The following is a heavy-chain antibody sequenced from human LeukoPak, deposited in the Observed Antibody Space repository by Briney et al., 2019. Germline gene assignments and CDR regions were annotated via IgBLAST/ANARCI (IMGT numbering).Heavy chain of an antibody. D-gene: IGHD3-22*01. CDR1: GGSISSSGYY. Sequence: SETLSLTCTVSGGSISSSGYYWGWIRQPPGKGLEWIGSIYYSGSTYYNPSLNSRVTISVDTSKNQFSLKLSSVTAADTAVYYCARQSGYYYPFKYWGQRTLVTVSS. CDR3: ARQSGYYYPFKY. J-gene: IGHJ4*02. CDR2: IYYSGST. V-gene: IGHV4-39*01.